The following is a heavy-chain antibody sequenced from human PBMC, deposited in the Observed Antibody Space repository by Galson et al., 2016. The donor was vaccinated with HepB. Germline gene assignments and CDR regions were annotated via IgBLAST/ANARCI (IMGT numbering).Heavy chain of an antibody. V-gene: IGHV3-30*04. Sequence: SLRLSCAASGFTFSNYAMHWVRQAPGKGLVWVTVITYDGRTKYYADSVKGRFTISRDNSKNTLYLQMNSLRVEDTALYYCVRGRVFRYYYAMDVWGQGTTVTVSS. CDR2: ITYDGRTK. CDR1: GFTFSNYA. D-gene: IGHD3-10*01. J-gene: IGHJ6*02. CDR3: VRGRVFRYYYAMDV.